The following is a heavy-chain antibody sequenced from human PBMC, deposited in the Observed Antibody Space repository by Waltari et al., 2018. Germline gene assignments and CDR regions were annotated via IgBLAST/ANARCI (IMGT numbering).Heavy chain of an antibody. D-gene: IGHD6-13*01. CDR3: ARAVAAAGTGTFDY. Sequence: QLQLQESGPGLVKPSETLSLTCTVSGGSISSSSYYWGWIRQPPGKGLEWIGSIYYSGSTYYNPSLKSRVTISVDTSKNQFSLKLSSVTAADTAVYYCARAVAAAGTGTFDYWGQGTLVTVSS. J-gene: IGHJ4*02. CDR1: GGSISSSSYY. V-gene: IGHV4-39*07. CDR2: IYYSGST.